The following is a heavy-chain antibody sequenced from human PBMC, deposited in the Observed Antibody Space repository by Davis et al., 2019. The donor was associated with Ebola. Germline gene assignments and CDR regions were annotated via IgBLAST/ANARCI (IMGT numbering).Heavy chain of an antibody. J-gene: IGHJ4*02. D-gene: IGHD3-16*01. Sequence: GGSLRLSCVGSGFSVSDKYMSWVRQAPGKGLEWVSVIYRDGRMYHADSVKGRFTISRDNSNNTVYLQLSDLRPEDTAFYYCLRGGGRAGGGSHDKWGQGTLVTVSS. CDR2: IYRDGRM. CDR1: GFSVSDKY. V-gene: IGHV3-66*02. CDR3: LRGGGRAGGGSHDK.